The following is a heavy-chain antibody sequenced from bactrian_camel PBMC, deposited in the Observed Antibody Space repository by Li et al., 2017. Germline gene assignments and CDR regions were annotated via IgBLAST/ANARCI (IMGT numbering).Heavy chain of an antibody. CDR1: GFTFSNSP. V-gene: IGHV3S10*01. CDR2: IDIYDRI. J-gene: IGHJ4*01. D-gene: IGHD3*01. CDR3: AGSRTYCSSNEFVY. Sequence: DVQLVESGGGLVQPGGSLRLSCAASGFTFSNSPMKWFRQTPGKDREGVATIDIYDRISYADSAKGRFTISQDNAKNTVYLEMNSLKPEDTAMYYCAGSRTYCSSNEFVYWGQGTQVTVS.